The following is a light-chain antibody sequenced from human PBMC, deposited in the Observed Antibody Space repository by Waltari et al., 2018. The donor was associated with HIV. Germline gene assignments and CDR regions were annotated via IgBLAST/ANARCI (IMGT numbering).Light chain of an antibody. Sequence: QTLLTHPPPVSLTPPQRLTIPLARTKTSIRAGHDVHCYRQLPGTAPRLLIFANSNRPSGVPDRISGSKSTASASLAIAGLQAEDEGYYYCQSSDIRLHGLWVFGGGTKVTVL. V-gene: IGLV1-40*01. CDR3: QSSDIRLHGLWV. J-gene: IGLJ3*02. CDR2: ANS. CDR1: KTSIRAGHD.